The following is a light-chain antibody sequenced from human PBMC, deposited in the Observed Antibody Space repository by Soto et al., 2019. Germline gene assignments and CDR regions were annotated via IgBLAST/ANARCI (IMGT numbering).Light chain of an antibody. CDR2: DAS. V-gene: IGKV1-5*01. J-gene: IGKJ2*01. CDR1: QSISSW. Sequence: DIQMTQSPSTLSASVGDRVTITCRASQSISSWLAWYQQKPGKAPNLLMYDASVLASGVPSRFSGSGSGTEFTLTISSLQPDDFATYYCQQYDSYSQYTFGQGTKLEIK. CDR3: QQYDSYSQYT.